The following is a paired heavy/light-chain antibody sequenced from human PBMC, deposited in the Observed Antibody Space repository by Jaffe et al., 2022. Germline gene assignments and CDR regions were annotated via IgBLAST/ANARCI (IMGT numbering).Light chain of an antibody. CDR1: SSNIGADYD. V-gene: IGLV1-40*01. CDR3: QSYDNSLSGSNV. Sequence: QSVLTQPPSVSGAPGQRVTISCTGSSSNIGADYDVYWYQQLPGTAPKLIIYGNTNRPSGVPDRFSGSKSGTSASLAITGLQAEDEADYYCQSYDNSLSGSNVFGTGTKVTVL. CDR2: GNT. J-gene: IGLJ1*01.
Heavy chain of an antibody. CDR3: ARRSILEWLLSRRGWFDP. V-gene: IGHV4-39*01. J-gene: IGHJ5*02. CDR2: IYYSGTT. CDR1: GDSISNIDYY. D-gene: IGHD3-3*01. Sequence: QLQLQESGPGLVKPSETLSLTCTVSGDSISNIDYYWDWIRQPPGKGLEWIGSIYYSGTTYYNPSLKSRVTISVDTSKNQFSLKLTSVTASDTAVYYCARRSILEWLLSRRGWFDPWGQGTLVTVSS.